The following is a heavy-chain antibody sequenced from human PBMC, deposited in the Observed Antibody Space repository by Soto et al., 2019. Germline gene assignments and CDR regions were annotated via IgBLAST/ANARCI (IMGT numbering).Heavy chain of an antibody. V-gene: IGHV3-53*04. CDR2: IYSGGST. CDR1: GFTVSSNY. J-gene: IGHJ6*03. Sequence: GGSLRLSCAASGFTVSSNYMSWVRQAPGKGLEWVSVIYSGGSTYYADSVKGRFTISRHNSKNTLYLQMNSLRAEDTAVYYCARGGIAVARNYYYYMDVWGKGTTVTVSS. D-gene: IGHD6-19*01. CDR3: ARGGIAVARNYYYYMDV.